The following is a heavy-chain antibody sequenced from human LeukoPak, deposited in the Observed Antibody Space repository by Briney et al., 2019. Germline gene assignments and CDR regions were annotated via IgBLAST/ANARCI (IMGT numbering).Heavy chain of an antibody. CDR1: GFTFSSYA. Sequence: GGSLRLSCAASGFTFSSYAVHWVRQAPGKGLEWVAVISYDGSNKYYADSVKGRFTISRDNSKNTLYLQMNSLRAEDTAVYYCARVATVTTWDYWGQGTLVTVSS. CDR3: ARVATVTTWDY. J-gene: IGHJ4*02. D-gene: IGHD4-17*01. CDR2: ISYDGSNK. V-gene: IGHV3-30-3*01.